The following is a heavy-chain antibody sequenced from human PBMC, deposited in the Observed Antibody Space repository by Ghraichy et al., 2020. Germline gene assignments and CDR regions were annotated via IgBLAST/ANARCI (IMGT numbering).Heavy chain of an antibody. CDR2: IKGDGSEK. Sequence: GGSLGLSCAASGLSFSTYWMSWVRQAPGKGLEWVAHIKGDGSEKYYVESVKGRFTISRDNAKNSLYMQMNSLRVEETAVYYWVWWYSSESPWGQGTLVTVSS. CDR3: VWWYSSESP. D-gene: IGHD6-25*01. V-gene: IGHV3-7*03. J-gene: IGHJ4*02. CDR1: GLSFSTYW.